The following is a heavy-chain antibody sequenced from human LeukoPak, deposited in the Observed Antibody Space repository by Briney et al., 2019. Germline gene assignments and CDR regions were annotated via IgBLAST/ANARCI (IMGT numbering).Heavy chain of an antibody. J-gene: IGHJ6*03. CDR1: GGSISSSSYY. D-gene: IGHD3-9*01. Sequence: SETLSLTCTVSGGSISSSSYYWGWIRQPPGKGLEWIGSIYYSGSTYYNPSLKSRATISVDTSKNQFSLKLSSVTAADTAVYYCARAGQKGMSYDILTGYPYYYMDVWGKGTTVTVSS. V-gene: IGHV4-39*01. CDR3: ARAGQKGMSYDILTGYPYYYMDV. CDR2: IYYSGST.